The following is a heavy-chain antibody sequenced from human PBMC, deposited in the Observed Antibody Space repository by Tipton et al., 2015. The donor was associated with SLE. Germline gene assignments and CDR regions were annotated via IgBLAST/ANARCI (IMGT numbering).Heavy chain of an antibody. CDR2: ISYVGSNK. CDR1: GFTFSSYG. Sequence: SLRLSCAASGFTFSSYGMHWVRQAPGKGLEWVAVISYVGSNKYSADSVKGRFTISRDNSKNTLYLQINSLRPEDTAVYYCARDGPRMAATGSNYYYYYMDVWGKGTTVTVSS. V-gene: IGHV3-30*03. CDR3: ARDGPRMAATGSNYYYYYMDV. D-gene: IGHD6-13*01. J-gene: IGHJ6*03.